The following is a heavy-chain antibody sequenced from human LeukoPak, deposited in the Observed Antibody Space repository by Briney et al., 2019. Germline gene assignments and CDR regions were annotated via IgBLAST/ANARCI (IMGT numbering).Heavy chain of an antibody. CDR1: GGTFSSYA. J-gene: IGHJ4*02. CDR3: ASSPDYSNYGAFDY. D-gene: IGHD4-11*01. Sequence: ASVKVSCKASGGTFSSYAISWVRQAPGQGLEWMGGIIPIFGTANYAQKFQGRVTITADESTSTAYMELSSLRSEDTAVYYCASSPDYSNYGAFDYWGQGTLVTVSS. CDR2: IIPIFGTA. V-gene: IGHV1-69*13.